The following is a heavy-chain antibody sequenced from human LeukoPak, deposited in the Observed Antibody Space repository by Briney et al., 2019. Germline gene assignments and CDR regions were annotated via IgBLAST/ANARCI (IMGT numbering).Heavy chain of an antibody. J-gene: IGHJ4*02. CDR2: ISGDGRSP. V-gene: IGHV3-23*01. CDR1: GFTFSKNA. D-gene: IGHD4/OR15-4a*01. Sequence: GGSLRLSCVASGFTFSKNALSWVRQTPGKGLECVPAISGDGRSPYYADSVKGRFTISRDDSKNTVYLQMNSLRVEDSAVYYCARDPGAFPYFFDYWGQGTLVTVSS. CDR3: ARDPGAFPYFFDY.